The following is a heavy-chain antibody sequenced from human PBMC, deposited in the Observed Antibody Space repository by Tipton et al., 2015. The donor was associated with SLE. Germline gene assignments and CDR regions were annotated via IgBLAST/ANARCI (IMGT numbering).Heavy chain of an antibody. V-gene: IGHV1-18*01. CDR2: ISAYNGDT. J-gene: IGHJ5*02. D-gene: IGHD2-2*01. CDR3: ARVNIPPSHQIVVPLANYNLFDP. CDR1: GYTFTNYG. Sequence: SGAEVKKPGASVKDSCKASGYTFTNYGISWVRQAPGQGLEWMGWISAYNGDTDYAQNLQGRVTMTTDTSTSTAYIELRSLRSDDTVVDYFARVNIPPSHQIVVPLANYNLFDPWVQGTLVTVSS.